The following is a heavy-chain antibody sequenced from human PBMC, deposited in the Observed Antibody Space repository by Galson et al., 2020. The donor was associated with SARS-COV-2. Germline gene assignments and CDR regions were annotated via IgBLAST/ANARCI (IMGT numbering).Heavy chain of an antibody. V-gene: IGHV3-30*06. J-gene: IGHJ3*02. CDR2: IAYDGVNK. CDR3: ARDETRAFDI. CDR1: GFTFSSYG. Sequence: LSLTCAASGFTFSSYGMHWVRQAPGMGPEWVALIAYDGVNKFYADSVKGRFTISRDNSKSTLYLQMNSLRPEDTAVYYCARDETRAFDIWGQGTRVAVSS.